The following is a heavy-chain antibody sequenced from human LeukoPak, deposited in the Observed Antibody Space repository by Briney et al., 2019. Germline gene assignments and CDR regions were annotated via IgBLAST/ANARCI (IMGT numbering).Heavy chain of an antibody. V-gene: IGHV3-23*01. CDR3: AKQTVVIPTAADAFDI. CDR2: ISGSGEST. Sequence: GGSLRLSCAASGFTFSSYAMSWVRQAPGKGLEWVSGISGSGESTYYADSVKGRFTISRDNSKHTLYLQMNSLRAEDTAVYYCAKQTVVIPTAADAFDIWGQGTMVTVS. J-gene: IGHJ3*02. D-gene: IGHD2-2*01. CDR1: GFTFSSYA.